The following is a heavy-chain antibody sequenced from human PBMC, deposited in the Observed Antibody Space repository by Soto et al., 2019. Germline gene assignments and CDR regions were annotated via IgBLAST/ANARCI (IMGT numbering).Heavy chain of an antibody. CDR2: IHNDGSTT. Sequence: GSLSLSCAASGFTFSSYWMHWVRQAPGKGLMWVSRIHNDGSTTRYSDSVKGRFTISRDNANNTLYLQMCSLRVEDTAVYYCARDNWNSYWGQGTLVTVSS. CDR3: ARDNWNSY. J-gene: IGHJ4*01. D-gene: IGHD1-7*01. CDR1: GFTFSSYW. V-gene: IGHV3-74*01.